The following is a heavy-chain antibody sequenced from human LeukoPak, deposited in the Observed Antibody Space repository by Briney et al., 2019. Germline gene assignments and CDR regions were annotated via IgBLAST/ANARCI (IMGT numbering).Heavy chain of an antibody. CDR1: GFTFSSYS. J-gene: IGHJ4*02. CDR3: ARDSSISGWYGGDYFDY. V-gene: IGHV3-21*01. D-gene: IGHD6-19*01. Sequence: GGSLRLSCAASGFTFSSYSMNWVRQAPGKGLEWVSSISSSSSYIYYADSVKGRFTISRDNAKNSLYLQMNSLRAEDTAVYYCARDSSISGWYGGDYFDYWGQGTLVTVSS. CDR2: ISSSSSYI.